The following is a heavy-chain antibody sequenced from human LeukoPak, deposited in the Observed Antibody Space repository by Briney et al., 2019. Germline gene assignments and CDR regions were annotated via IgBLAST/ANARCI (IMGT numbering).Heavy chain of an antibody. V-gene: IGHV5-51*01. CDR1: GYSVTTHW. J-gene: IGHJ4*02. CDR3: ATLPPYGSGNYFDY. Sequence: GESLKISCQGSGYSVTTHWIGWVRQMSGKGLEWMGIIYPGDSDTRYSPSFQGQVTISADKSISTAYLQWTSLKASDTAMYYCATLPPYGSGNYFDYWGQGTLVTVSS. CDR2: IYPGDSDT. D-gene: IGHD3-10*01.